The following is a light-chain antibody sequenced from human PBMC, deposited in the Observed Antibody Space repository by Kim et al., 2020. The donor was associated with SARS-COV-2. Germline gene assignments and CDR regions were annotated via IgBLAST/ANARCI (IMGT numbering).Light chain of an antibody. Sequence: AWGQTGRITCQGDSLRSYYASWYQQKPGQAPVLVIYGKNNRPSGIPDRFSGSSSGNTACLTITGAQAEDEADYYCNSRDSSGNHWVFGGGTQLTVL. CDR3: NSRDSSGNHWV. CDR2: GKN. CDR1: SLRSYY. V-gene: IGLV3-19*01. J-gene: IGLJ3*02.